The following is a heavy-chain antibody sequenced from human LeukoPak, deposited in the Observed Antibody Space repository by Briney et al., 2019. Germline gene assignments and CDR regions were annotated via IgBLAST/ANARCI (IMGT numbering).Heavy chain of an antibody. J-gene: IGHJ4*02. CDR3: ARVAYTVTDYFDY. V-gene: IGHV4-4*07. CDR2: IYSSGST. CDR1: GGSISSYY. Sequence: SETLSLTCTVSGGSISSYYWIWIRQPAGKGLEWIGRIYSSGSTNYNPSLKSRVTMSVDTSKNQFSLKLSSVTAADTAVCYCARVAYTVTDYFDYWGQGTLVTVSS. D-gene: IGHD4-17*01.